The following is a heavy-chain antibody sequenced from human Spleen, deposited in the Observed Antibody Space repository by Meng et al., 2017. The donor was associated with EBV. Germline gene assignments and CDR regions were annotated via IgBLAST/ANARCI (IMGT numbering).Heavy chain of an antibody. V-gene: IGHV4-34*01. CDR3: ALFNGYRLGIFAY. CDR1: GGSFSGYY. D-gene: IGHD3-9*01. CDR2: INHSGST. Sequence: QGRQQQWGAGLLKPSETLSLTCAVYGGSFSGYYWSWIRQPPGKGLEWIGEINHSGSTNFNASLKRRVTISIDTSKNQFSLKLSSVTAADTAVYYCALFNGYRLGIFAYWGQGTLVTVSS. J-gene: IGHJ4*02.